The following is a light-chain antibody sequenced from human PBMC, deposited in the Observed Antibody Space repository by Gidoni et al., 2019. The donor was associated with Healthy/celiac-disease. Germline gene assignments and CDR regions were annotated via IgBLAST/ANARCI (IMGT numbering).Light chain of an antibody. CDR2: AAS. CDR3: QQSYSTPRT. V-gene: IGKV1-39*01. Sequence: PMTQSPSSLSASVGDRVTITCRASQSISSYLNWYQQKPGKAPKLLIYAASSLQSGVPSRFSGSGSGTDFTLTISSLQPEDFATYYCQQSYSTPRTFGQGTKVEIK. J-gene: IGKJ1*01. CDR1: QSISSY.